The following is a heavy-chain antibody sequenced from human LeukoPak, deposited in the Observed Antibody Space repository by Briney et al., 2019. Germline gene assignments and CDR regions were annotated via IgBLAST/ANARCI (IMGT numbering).Heavy chain of an antibody. V-gene: IGHV3-15*01. Sequence: GGSLRLSCAASGFTFSNAWMSWVRQAPGKGLEWVGRIKSKTDGRTTDYAAPVKGRFTISRDDSKNTLYLQMNSLKTEDTAVYYCTTPLGPTVTTWVDYWGQGTLVTVSS. J-gene: IGHJ4*02. CDR1: GFTFSNAW. CDR3: TTPLGPTVTTWVDY. CDR2: IKSKTDGRTT. D-gene: IGHD4-17*01.